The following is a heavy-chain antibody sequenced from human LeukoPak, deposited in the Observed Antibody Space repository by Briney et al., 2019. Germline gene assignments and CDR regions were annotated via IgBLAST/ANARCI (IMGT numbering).Heavy chain of an antibody. Sequence: SETLSLTCTVSGGSISSSSYYWGWIRQPPGKGLEWIVSIYYSGSTYYNPSLKSRVTISVDTSKNQFSLKLSSVTAADTAVYYCARSHSDYYDSSGYYPFDYWGQGTLVTVSS. CDR2: IYYSGST. CDR1: GGSISSSSYY. V-gene: IGHV4-39*07. D-gene: IGHD3-22*01. J-gene: IGHJ4*02. CDR3: ARSHSDYYDSSGYYPFDY.